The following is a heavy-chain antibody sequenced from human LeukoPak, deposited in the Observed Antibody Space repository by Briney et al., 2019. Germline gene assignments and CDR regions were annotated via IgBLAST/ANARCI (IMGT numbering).Heavy chain of an antibody. J-gene: IGHJ4*02. CDR3: ATSGTVVRGVHFDY. CDR2: IIPIFGTA. D-gene: IGHD3-10*01. Sequence: GASVKVSCKASGGTFSSYAISWVRQAPGQGLEWMGGIIPIFGTANYAQKFQGRVTITTDESTSTAYMELSSLRSEDTAVYYCATSGTVVRGVHFDYWGQGTLVTVSS. CDR1: GGTFSSYA. V-gene: IGHV1-69*05.